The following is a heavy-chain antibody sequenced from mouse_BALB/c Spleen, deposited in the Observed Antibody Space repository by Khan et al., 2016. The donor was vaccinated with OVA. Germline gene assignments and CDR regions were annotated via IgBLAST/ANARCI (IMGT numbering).Heavy chain of an antibody. CDR1: GFAFSGSG. CDR2: INSNGGTS. V-gene: IGHV5-6-3*01. J-gene: IGHJ1*01. D-gene: IGHD2-14*01. CDR3: ARVFYRYDEGYWYFDV. Sequence: VELVEPGGGLVQPGGSLKLSCAASGFAFSGSGMSWVRQTPDKRLELVATINSNGGTSYYPDSVRGRFTISRDNAKNTLHLQMSSLKSEDTAMYYCARVFYRYDEGYWYFDVWGAGTTVTVSS.